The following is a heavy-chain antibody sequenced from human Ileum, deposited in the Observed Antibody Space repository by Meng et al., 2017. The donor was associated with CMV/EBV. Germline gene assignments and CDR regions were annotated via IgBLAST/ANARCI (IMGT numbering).Heavy chain of an antibody. J-gene: IGHJ4*02. CDR3: ARDGLSGRYFDY. CDR1: GYNFTNNN. CDR2: INTNTGNP. Sequence: SCKASGYNFTNNNMIWVRQAPGQGPEWMGWINTNTGNPTYAQGFTGRFVFSLDSSVSTTYLQISSLEAEDTAAYYCARDGLSGRYFDYWGQGTLVTVSS. V-gene: IGHV7-4-1*02. D-gene: IGHD1-26*01.